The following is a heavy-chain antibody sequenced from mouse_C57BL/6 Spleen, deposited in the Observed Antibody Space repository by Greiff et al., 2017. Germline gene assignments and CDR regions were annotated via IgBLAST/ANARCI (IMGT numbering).Heavy chain of an antibody. J-gene: IGHJ4*01. V-gene: IGHV5-17*01. Sequence: EVKVVESGGGLVKPGGSLKLSCAASGFTFSDYGMHWVRQAPEKGLEWVAYISSGSSTIYYADTVKGRFTISRDNAKNTLFLQMTSLRSEDTAMYYCARPGTTVGAMDYWGQGTSVTVSS. D-gene: IGHD1-1*01. CDR1: GFTFSDYG. CDR2: ISSGSSTI. CDR3: ARPGTTVGAMDY.